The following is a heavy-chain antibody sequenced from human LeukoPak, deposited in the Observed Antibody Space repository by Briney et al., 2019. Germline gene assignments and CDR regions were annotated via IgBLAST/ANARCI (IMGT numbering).Heavy chain of an antibody. V-gene: IGHV3-74*01. CDR1: GFTFNRYW. Sequence: GGSLRLSCAASGFTFNRYWMHWVRQVPGKGLVWVSRINSDGSSTTYADSVKGRFTISRDNARNTLYLQMNSLRAEDTAAYHCARGRGTIYMFDYWGQGTLVTVSS. CDR2: INSDGSST. D-gene: IGHD2/OR15-2a*01. CDR3: ARGRGTIYMFDY. J-gene: IGHJ4*02.